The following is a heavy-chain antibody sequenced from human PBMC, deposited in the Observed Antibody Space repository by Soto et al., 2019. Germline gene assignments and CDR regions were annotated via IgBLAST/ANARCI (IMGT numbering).Heavy chain of an antibody. V-gene: IGHV4-31*02. J-gene: IGHJ4*02. D-gene: IGHD1-1*01. CDR3: ASGHDAYKVRY. CDR2: IYYTGNT. Sequence: WTRIRQLPGKGLEWIGYIYYTGNTYYNPSLKSRPTISIDTSENQFSLKLTSVTAADTAVYFCASGHDAYKVRYWGQGTLVTVSS.